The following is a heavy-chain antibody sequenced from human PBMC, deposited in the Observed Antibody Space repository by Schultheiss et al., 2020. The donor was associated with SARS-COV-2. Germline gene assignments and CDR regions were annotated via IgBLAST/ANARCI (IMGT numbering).Heavy chain of an antibody. D-gene: IGHD2-15*01. J-gene: IGHJ3*02. V-gene: IGHV3-7*03. CDR3: ARDLGGGYAFDI. CDR1: GFIFSSYG. CDR2: IKQDGSEK. Sequence: GGSLRLSCAASGFIFSSYGMNWVRQAPGKGLEWVANIKQDGSEKYYVDSVKGRFTISRDNAKNSLYLQMNSLRAEDTAVYYCARDLGGGYAFDIWGQGTMVTVSS.